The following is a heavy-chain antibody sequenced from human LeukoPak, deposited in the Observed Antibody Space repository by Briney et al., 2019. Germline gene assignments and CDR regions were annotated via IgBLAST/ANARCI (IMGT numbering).Heavy chain of an antibody. J-gene: IGHJ4*02. Sequence: SVTVSCTASGGTFNIYAISWVRQAPGQGLEWMGGIIPIFGTANYAQKFQGRVTITADESTSTAYMELSSLRSEDTAAYYCARDREESSGPLDYWGQGTLVTVSS. CDR1: GGTFNIYA. CDR2: IIPIFGTA. V-gene: IGHV1-69*13. D-gene: IGHD6-19*01. CDR3: ARDREESSGPLDY.